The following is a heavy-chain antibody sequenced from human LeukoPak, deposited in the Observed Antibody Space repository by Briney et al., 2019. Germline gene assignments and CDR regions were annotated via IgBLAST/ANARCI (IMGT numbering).Heavy chain of an antibody. V-gene: IGHV4-39*02. CDR1: GGSISSSSSY. J-gene: IGHJ4*02. D-gene: IGHD3-10*01. CDR3: AKDRDYDYYGPGSYYDY. CDR2: IYYSGST. Sequence: SETLSLTCTVSGGSISSSSSYWGWLRQPPGKGLEWIGSIYYSGSTYYNPSLKSRVTISVDTSKNQFSLKLSSVTAADTAVYYCAKDRDYDYYGPGSYYDYWGQGTLVTVSS.